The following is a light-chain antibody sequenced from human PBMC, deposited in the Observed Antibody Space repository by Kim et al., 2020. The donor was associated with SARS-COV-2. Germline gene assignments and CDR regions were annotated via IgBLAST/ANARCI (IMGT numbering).Light chain of an antibody. CDR1: ALPKQY. J-gene: IGLJ3*02. CDR2: KDS. CDR3: QSADSSGTYPV. V-gene: IGLV3-25*03. Sequence: SYELTQPPSVLVSPGQTARITCTGDALPKQYAYWYQQKPGQAPVLVIYKDSQRPSGIPERFSGSSSGTTVTLTISGVQAEDEADYYCQSADSSGTYPVFGGGTKLTFL.